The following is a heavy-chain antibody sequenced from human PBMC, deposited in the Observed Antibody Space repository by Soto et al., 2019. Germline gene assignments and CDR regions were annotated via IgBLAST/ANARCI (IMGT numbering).Heavy chain of an antibody. D-gene: IGHD7-27*01. CDR1: GYSFTSYW. CDR3: ARNGGTGEDYYYGMDV. J-gene: IGHJ6*02. CDR2: IYPGDSDT. Sequence: EVQLVQSGAEVKKPGESLKISCKGSGYSFTSYWIGWVRQMPGKGLEWMGIIYPGDSDTRYSPSFQGQVTISADKSISTAHLQGSSLKASDHVMYYCARNGGTGEDYYYGMDVWGQGTTVTVSS. V-gene: IGHV5-51*01.